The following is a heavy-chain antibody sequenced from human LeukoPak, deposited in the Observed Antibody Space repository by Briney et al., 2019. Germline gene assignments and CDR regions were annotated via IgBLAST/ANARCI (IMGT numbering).Heavy chain of an antibody. Sequence: ASVKVSCKASGYSFTGYSIHWVRQAPGQGLEWMGWINPNSGGTNYAQKLQGRVTMTRDTSISTAYMELSRLRSDDTAVYYCARLGRYGSGPYYYYGMDVWGQGTTVTVSS. CDR1: GYSFTGYS. D-gene: IGHD3-10*01. J-gene: IGHJ6*02. V-gene: IGHV1-2*02. CDR2: INPNSGGT. CDR3: ARLGRYGSGPYYYYGMDV.